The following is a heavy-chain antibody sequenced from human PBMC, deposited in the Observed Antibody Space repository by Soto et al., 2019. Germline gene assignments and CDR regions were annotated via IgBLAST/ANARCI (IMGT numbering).Heavy chain of an antibody. D-gene: IGHD3-10*01. V-gene: IGHV3-30*18. CDR2: ISYDGSNQ. CDR1: GFTFSSYG. CDR3: AKRRQLGDYYYYGMDV. Sequence: QVHLVESGGGVVQPGKSLRLYCAASGFTFSSYGMHWVRQAPGMRLEWVAIISYDGSNQYYADSVKGRFTISRHNSKNTLYLQMNSLRAEDTAVYYCAKRRQLGDYYYYGMDVWGQGTTVTVSS. J-gene: IGHJ6*02.